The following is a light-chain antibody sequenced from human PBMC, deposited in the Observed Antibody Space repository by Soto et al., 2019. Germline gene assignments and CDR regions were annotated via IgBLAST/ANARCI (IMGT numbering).Light chain of an antibody. CDR2: EVS. CDR3: SSYGGSDNLV. J-gene: IGLJ2*01. V-gene: IGLV2-8*01. CDR1: SSDVGGYNF. Sequence: QSALAQPPSASGSPGQSVTISCTGTSSDVGGYNFVSWYQQYPGKAPKLMIYEVSKQPSGVPDRFSGSKSGNTASLTVSGLQAEDEADYYCSSYGGSDNLVFGGGTKLTVL.